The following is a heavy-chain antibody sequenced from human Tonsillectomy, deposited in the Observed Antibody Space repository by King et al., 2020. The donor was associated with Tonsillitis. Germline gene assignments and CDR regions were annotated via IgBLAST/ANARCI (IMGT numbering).Heavy chain of an antibody. CDR2: INHSGST. CDR1: GGSFIDYY. V-gene: IGHV4-34*01. D-gene: IGHD6-6*01. J-gene: IGHJ4*02. CDR3: ARGRTKSAARGLRNSYYFDY. Sequence: VQLQQWGAGLLKPSETLSLTCAVYGGSFIDYYWSWIRQPPGKGREWIGEINHSGSTNYNPSLKSRVTISVDTSKNQFSLKLNSVTAADTAVYYCARGRTKSAARGLRNSYYFDYWGQGTLVTVSS.